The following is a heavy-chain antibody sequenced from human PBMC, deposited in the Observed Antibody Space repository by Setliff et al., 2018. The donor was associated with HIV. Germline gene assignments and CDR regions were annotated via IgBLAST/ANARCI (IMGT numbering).Heavy chain of an antibody. V-gene: IGHV1-18*01. D-gene: IGHD3-3*01. J-gene: IGHJ3*02. CDR3: ARGYYNFWSGYYDSRFPNPIDAFDI. CDR2: VSAYNGNT. Sequence: ASVKVSCKASGYTFSSYGISGVRQAPGQGVEWMGWVSAYNGNTNYAQKLQGRVTMTTDTSTSTAYMELRSLRSDDTAVYYCARGYYNFWSGYYDSRFPNPIDAFDIWGQGTMVTVSS. CDR1: GYTFSSYG.